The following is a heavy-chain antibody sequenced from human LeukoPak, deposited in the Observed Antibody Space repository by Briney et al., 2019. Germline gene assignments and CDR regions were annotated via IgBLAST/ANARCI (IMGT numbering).Heavy chain of an antibody. Sequence: ASVKVSRKASGYTFTGYYMHWVRQAPGQGLEWMGWINPNSGGTNYAEKFQGRVTMTRDTSISTAYMELSRLRSDDTAVYYCARAKSGEQQLVFELDYWGQGTLVTVSS. CDR3: ARAKSGEQQLVFELDY. CDR2: INPNSGGT. V-gene: IGHV1-2*02. D-gene: IGHD6-13*01. CDR1: GYTFTGYY. J-gene: IGHJ4*02.